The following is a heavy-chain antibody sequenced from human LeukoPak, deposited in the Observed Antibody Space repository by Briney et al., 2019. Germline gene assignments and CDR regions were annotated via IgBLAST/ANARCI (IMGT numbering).Heavy chain of an antibody. V-gene: IGHV3-7*04. D-gene: IGHD3-10*01. Sequence: PGGSLRLSRAASGFTFRSYWMTWVRQAPEKGLEWVANIKQDGSEKYYVDSVKGRFTISRDNANNSLYLQMNSLRAEDTAVYYCAREYYYGSGSYYNGYWGQGTLVTVSS. J-gene: IGHJ4*02. CDR1: GFTFRSYW. CDR2: IKQDGSEK. CDR3: AREYYYGSGSYYNGY.